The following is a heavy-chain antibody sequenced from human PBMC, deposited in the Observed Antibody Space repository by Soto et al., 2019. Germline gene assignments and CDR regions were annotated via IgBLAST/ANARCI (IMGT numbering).Heavy chain of an antibody. Sequence: EVPLLESGGGLVQPGGSLRLSCAASGFTFSSYAMSWVRQAPGKGLEWVSAISGSGGSTYYADSVKGRFTISRDNSKNTLYLQMNSLRAEDTAVYYCAKLRGYCSGGSCAFDYWGQGTLVTVSS. CDR1: GFTFSSYA. CDR2: ISGSGGST. CDR3: AKLRGYCSGGSCAFDY. V-gene: IGHV3-23*01. D-gene: IGHD2-15*01. J-gene: IGHJ4*02.